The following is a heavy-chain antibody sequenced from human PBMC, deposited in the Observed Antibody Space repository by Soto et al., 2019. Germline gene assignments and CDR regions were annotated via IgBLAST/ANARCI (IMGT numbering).Heavy chain of an antibody. J-gene: IGHJ4*02. CDR1: GFTFSSYG. Sequence: GGSLRLSCAASGFTFSSYGMHWVRQAPGKGLEWVAVISYDGSNKYYADSVKGRFTISRDNSKNTLYLQMNSLRAEDTAVYYCAKDRIPIIAAAGIAGFDYWGQGTLVTVSS. CDR2: ISYDGSNK. V-gene: IGHV3-30*18. D-gene: IGHD6-13*01. CDR3: AKDRIPIIAAAGIAGFDY.